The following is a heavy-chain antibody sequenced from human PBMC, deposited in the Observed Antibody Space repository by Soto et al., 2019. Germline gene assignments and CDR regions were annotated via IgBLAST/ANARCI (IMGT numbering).Heavy chain of an antibody. CDR2: INHRGST. V-gene: IGHV4-34*01. CDR3: ARGRITVTTHFDY. J-gene: IGHJ4*02. CDR1: GGSFSGYY. Sequence: QVQLQQWGAGLLKPSETLSLTCGVYGGSFSGYYWSWIRQSPEKGLEWIGEINHRGSTNYNPSLKSRVNISLDTSKIQFSLKLLSVTAADTAVYYCARGRITVTTHFDYWGQGTLVTVSS. D-gene: IGHD4-17*01.